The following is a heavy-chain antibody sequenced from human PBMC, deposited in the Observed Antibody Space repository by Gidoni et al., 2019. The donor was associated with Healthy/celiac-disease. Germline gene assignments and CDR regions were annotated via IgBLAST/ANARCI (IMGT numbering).Heavy chain of an antibody. CDR3: ARDPKPEYYYDSSGRAFDI. CDR1: GFTVSSNY. J-gene: IGHJ3*02. D-gene: IGHD3-22*01. V-gene: IGHV3-66*02. Sequence: EVQLVESGGGLVQPGGSLRLSCAASGFTVSSNYMSWVRQAPGKGLEWVSVIYSGGSTYYADSVKGRFTISRDNSKNTLYLQMNSLRAEDTAVYYCARDPKPEYYYDSSGRAFDIWGQGTMVTVSS. CDR2: IYSGGST.